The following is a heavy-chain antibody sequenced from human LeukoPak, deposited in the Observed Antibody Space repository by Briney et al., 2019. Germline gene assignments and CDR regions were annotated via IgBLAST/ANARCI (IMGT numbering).Heavy chain of an antibody. CDR3: ARETDTRNWFDP. J-gene: IGHJ5*02. V-gene: IGHV4-4*07. CDR2: INTSRST. CDR1: GGSISGYY. Sequence: PSETLSLTCTVSGGSISGYYWSWIRRPAGKGLDGIGRINTSRSTNNNPSLKSRVTMSVATSMNQFALKLTSVTAADSAVYYCARETDTRNWFDPWGQGTLVTVSS.